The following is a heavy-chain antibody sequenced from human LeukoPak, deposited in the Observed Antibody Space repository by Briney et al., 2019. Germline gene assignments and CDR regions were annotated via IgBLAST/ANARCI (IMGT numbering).Heavy chain of an antibody. D-gene: IGHD6-13*01. CDR1: GFAFSSYA. CDR2: VSYDGGSK. CDR3: ARVKGGIAAAGNCFDY. J-gene: IGHJ4*02. V-gene: IGHV3-30-3*01. Sequence: PGRSLRLSCAASGFAFSSYAMHWVRQGPGKGLEWVALVSYDGGSKYYADSVKGRITISRDNSKNTLHLQMNSLRTEDTAVYYCARVKGGIAAAGNCFDYWGQGTLVTVSS.